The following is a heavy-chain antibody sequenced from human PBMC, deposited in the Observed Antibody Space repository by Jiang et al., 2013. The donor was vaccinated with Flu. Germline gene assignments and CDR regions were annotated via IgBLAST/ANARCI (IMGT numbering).Heavy chain of an antibody. CDR2: TYYRSKWYN. D-gene: IGHD2-15*01. CDR3: ARARVADSDNWFDP. J-gene: IGHJ5*02. V-gene: IGHV6-1*01. CDR1: GDSVSRNSAA. Sequence: QTLSLTCDISGDSVSRNSAAWNWIRQSPSRGLEWLGRTYYRSKWYNDYAVSVKSRITTNPDTSKNQFSLQLNSVTPEDTAVYYCARARVADSDNWFDPWGQGTLVTVSS.